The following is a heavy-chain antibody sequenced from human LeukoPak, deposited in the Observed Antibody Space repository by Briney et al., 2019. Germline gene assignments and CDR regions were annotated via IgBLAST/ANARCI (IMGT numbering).Heavy chain of an antibody. J-gene: IGHJ5*02. CDR1: GFTFSSYP. CDR3: ARSGSAADLVGNWFDP. D-gene: IGHD6-13*01. V-gene: IGHV3-48*04. Sequence: GGSLRLSCAASGFTFSSYPMNWVRQAPGKGLEWVSHIRSSSDNIHYADSVRGRFTISRDNAKNSLYLQMNSLRAEDTAVYYCARSGSAADLVGNWFDPWGQGTLVTVSS. CDR2: IRSSSDNI.